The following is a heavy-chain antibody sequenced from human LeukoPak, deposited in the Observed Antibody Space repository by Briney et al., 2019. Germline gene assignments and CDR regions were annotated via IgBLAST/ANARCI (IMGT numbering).Heavy chain of an antibody. CDR2: IFHGGST. V-gene: IGHV4-4*02. J-gene: IGHJ5*02. CDR1: GGSISSNNW. D-gene: IGHD6-19*01. Sequence: PSGTLSLTCAVSGGSISSNNWWSWVRQPPGKGLEWIGEIFHGGSTNYNPSLMSRVTVSVDKSKNQFSLKLSSVTAADTAVYYCARDSPGSGFDPWGQGTLVTVSS. CDR3: ARDSPGSGFDP.